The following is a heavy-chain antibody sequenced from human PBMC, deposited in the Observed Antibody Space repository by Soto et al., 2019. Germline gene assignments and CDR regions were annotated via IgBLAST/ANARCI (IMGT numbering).Heavy chain of an antibody. D-gene: IGHD3-10*01. Sequence: EVQFLESGGDLVQPGGSLRLSCAASGFSFRTSAMSWVRQAPGKGLEWVSNIIGNGGRTYYADSVKGRFTISRDNSKNTVYLQMNSQRAEDSAVYYCTKDTAEFWGQGTRVTVSS. CDR1: GFSFRTSA. J-gene: IGHJ4*02. CDR2: IIGNGGRT. V-gene: IGHV3-23*01. CDR3: TKDTAEF.